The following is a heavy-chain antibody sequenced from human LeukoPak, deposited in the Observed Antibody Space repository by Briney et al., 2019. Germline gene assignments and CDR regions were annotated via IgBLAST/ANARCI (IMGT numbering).Heavy chain of an antibody. Sequence: ASMKVSCKASGYTFTSYYMHWVRQAPGQGLEWMGWINPNSGGTNYAQKFQGRVTMTRDTSISTAYMELSRLRSDDTAVYYCARVNSGYPLNAFDIWGQGTMVTVSS. CDR2: INPNSGGT. V-gene: IGHV1-2*02. J-gene: IGHJ3*02. D-gene: IGHD5-12*01. CDR1: GYTFTSYY. CDR3: ARVNSGYPLNAFDI.